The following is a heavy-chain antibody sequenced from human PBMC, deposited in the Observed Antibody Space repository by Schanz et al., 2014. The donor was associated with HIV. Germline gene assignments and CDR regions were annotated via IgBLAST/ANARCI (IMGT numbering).Heavy chain of an antibody. V-gene: IGHV3-33*01. CDR2: IYYDGSNK. Sequence: QVQLVESGGGVVQPGRSLRLSCAASGFTFSTYGMPWVRQAPGKGLEWVAVIYYDGSNKYYADSVKGRFTISRDNSKNTLYLQMTSLRAEDTAVYYCARDRQWQDYWGQGTLVTVSS. D-gene: IGHD6-19*01. CDR1: GFTFSTYG. J-gene: IGHJ4*02. CDR3: ARDRQWQDY.